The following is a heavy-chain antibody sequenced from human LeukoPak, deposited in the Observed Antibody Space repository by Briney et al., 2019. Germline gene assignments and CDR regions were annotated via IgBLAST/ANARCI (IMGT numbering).Heavy chain of an antibody. CDR1: GGSFSGYY. Sequence: SETLSLTCAVYGGSFSGYYWSWIRQPPGKGLEWIGYIYYSGSTNYNPSLKSRVTISVDTSKNQFSLKLTSVTAADTAVYYCARVQGYYYGSGSYYNQLIYDYWGQGTLVTVSS. CDR3: ARVQGYYYGSGSYYNQLIYDY. D-gene: IGHD3-10*01. V-gene: IGHV4-59*01. J-gene: IGHJ4*02. CDR2: IYYSGST.